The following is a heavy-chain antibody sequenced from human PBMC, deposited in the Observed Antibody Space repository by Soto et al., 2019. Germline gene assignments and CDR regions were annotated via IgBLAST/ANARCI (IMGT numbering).Heavy chain of an antibody. J-gene: IGHJ6*02. CDR2: INPNSGGT. V-gene: IGHV1-2*04. Sequence: TSVKVSCKASGYTFTGYYMHWVRQAPGQGLEWMGWINPNSGGTNYAQKFQGWVTMTRDTSISTAYMELSRLRSDDTAVYYCARDPSGGGIAARPFYYYYGMDVWGQGTTVTVSS. D-gene: IGHD6-6*01. CDR1: GYTFTGYY. CDR3: ARDPSGGGIAARPFYYYYGMDV.